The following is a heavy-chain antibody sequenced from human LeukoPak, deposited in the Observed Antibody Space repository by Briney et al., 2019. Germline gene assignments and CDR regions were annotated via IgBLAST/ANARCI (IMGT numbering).Heavy chain of an antibody. CDR2: INQDGSER. CDR3: AISKYGDYDNNWFDP. D-gene: IGHD4-17*01. Sequence: PGGSLRLSCAAAVFTFSTYWMSWVRQAPGKGLEWVANINQDGSERYLVDSVKGRFTISRDNAKNSLYLQMNSLRAEDTAVYYCAISKYGDYDNNWFDPWGQGTLVTVSS. J-gene: IGHJ5*02. CDR1: VFTFSTYW. V-gene: IGHV3-7*01.